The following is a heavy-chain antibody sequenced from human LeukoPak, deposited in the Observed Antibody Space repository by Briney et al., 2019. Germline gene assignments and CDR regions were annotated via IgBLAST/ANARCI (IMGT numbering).Heavy chain of an antibody. Sequence: PSETLSLTCAVYGGSFSDHDWSWIRQPPGKGLEWVGEVSDTGSANYNPFLKSRFTISIDTSKNQFSLKLASVTAADTALYYCARVTRGFGGEVLMGYYSYMDVWGKGTAVTVSS. V-gene: IGHV4-34*01. CDR2: VSDTGSA. D-gene: IGHD3-16*01. CDR1: GGSFSDHD. J-gene: IGHJ6*03. CDR3: ARVTRGFGGEVLMGYYSYMDV.